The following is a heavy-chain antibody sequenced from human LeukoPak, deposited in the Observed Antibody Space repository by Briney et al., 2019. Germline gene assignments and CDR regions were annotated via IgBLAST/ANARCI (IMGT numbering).Heavy chain of an antibody. D-gene: IGHD1-26*01. Sequence: SETLSLTCAVYGGSFSGYYWSWIRQPPGKGLEWVGEINHSGSTNYNPSLKSRVTISVDTSKNQFSLKLSSVTAADTAVYSCARDSEGSGSLTPFDPWGQGTLVTGSS. CDR2: INHSGST. V-gene: IGHV4-34*01. J-gene: IGHJ5*02. CDR1: GGSFSGYY. CDR3: ARDSEGSGSLTPFDP.